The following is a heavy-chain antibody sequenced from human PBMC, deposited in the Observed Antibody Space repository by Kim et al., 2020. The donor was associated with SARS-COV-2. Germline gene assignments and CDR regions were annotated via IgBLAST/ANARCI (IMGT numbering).Heavy chain of an antibody. J-gene: IGHJ4*02. CDR2: ISYDGSNK. V-gene: IGHV3-30*04. CDR3: ARDRGSGWGDYFDY. CDR1: GFTFSSYA. Sequence: GGSLRLSCAASGFTFSSYAMHWVRQAPGKGLEWVAVISYDGSNKYYADSVKGRFTISRDNSKNTLYLQMNSLRAEDTAVYYCARDRGSGWGDYFDYWGQGTLGTVSS. D-gene: IGHD6-19*01.